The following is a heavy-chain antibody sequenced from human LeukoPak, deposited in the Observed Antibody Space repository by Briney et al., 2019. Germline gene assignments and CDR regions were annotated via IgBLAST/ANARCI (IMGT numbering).Heavy chain of an antibody. D-gene: IGHD3-22*01. CDR2: INHSGST. CDR3: AREPGVYYDSSGYYYNDAFDI. J-gene: IGHJ3*02. Sequence: SETLSLTCAVYGGSFSGYYWSWIRQPPGKGLEWIGEINHSGSTNYNPSLKSRVTISVDTSKNQFSLKLSSVTAADTAVYYCAREPGVYYDSSGYYYNDAFDIWGQGTMVTVSS. CDR1: GGSFSGYY. V-gene: IGHV4-34*01.